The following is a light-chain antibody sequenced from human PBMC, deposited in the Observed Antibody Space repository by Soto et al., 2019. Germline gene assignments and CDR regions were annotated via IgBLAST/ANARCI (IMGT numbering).Light chain of an antibody. CDR2: KAS. CDR1: QSISSW. CDR3: QQYNSFSA. V-gene: IGKV1-5*03. J-gene: IGKJ1*01. Sequence: DLQMTQSPSTLSASVGDRVTITCRASQSISSWLAWYQQKPGKAPNLLIYKASSLESGVPSRFSGSGSGTEFTLTISSLQPDDFATYYCQQYNSFSAFGQGTKVDIK.